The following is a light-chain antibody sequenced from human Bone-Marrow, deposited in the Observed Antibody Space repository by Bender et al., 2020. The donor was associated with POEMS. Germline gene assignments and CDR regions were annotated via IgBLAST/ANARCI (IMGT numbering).Light chain of an antibody. J-gene: IGLJ2*01. CDR3: CSYAGDKTFVL. CDR1: SSDVGSYNL. Sequence: QSALTQPASVSGSPGQSITISCTGTSSDVGSYNLVSWYQQHPGKVPKLIIYEGSKRPSGVSNRFSASKSGSTASLTISGLQAEDEADYYCCSYAGDKTFVLFGGGTKVTVL. V-gene: IGLV2-23*03. CDR2: EGS.